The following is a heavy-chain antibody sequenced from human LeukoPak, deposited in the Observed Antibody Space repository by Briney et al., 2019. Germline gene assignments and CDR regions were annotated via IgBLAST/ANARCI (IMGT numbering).Heavy chain of an antibody. V-gene: IGHV3-7*05. CDR3: ARGYYVMGV. D-gene: IGHD3-16*01. CDR2: MKLDGSEK. J-gene: IGHJ6*02. Sequence: GGSLRLSCAASGFSFSSSWMNWVRQAPGRGLEWVAKMKLDGSEKNYVDSVKGRFTISGDNAKKSLYLQMNSLRAEDTAVYYCARGYYVMGVWGQGTTVTVSS. CDR1: GFSFSSSW.